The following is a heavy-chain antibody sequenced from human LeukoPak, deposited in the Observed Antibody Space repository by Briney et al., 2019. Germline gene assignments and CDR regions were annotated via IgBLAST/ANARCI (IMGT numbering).Heavy chain of an antibody. Sequence: GGSLRLSCAASGFTFSSNSMTWVRQTPGKGLEWVSGISGSGDSTFYADSVKGRFTISRDNSKNTLYLQMNTLRVEDTAVYYCAKGGGSGSSGLFDYWGQGTLVTVSS. CDR3: AKGGGSGSSGLFDY. CDR1: GFTFSSNS. D-gene: IGHD6-19*01. CDR2: ISGSGDST. V-gene: IGHV3-23*01. J-gene: IGHJ4*02.